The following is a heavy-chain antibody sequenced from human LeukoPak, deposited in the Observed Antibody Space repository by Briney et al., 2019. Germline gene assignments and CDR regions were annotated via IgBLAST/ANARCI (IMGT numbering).Heavy chain of an antibody. Sequence: GGSLRLSCAASGFTFHNYGMSWVRQVPGKGLEWVSGINWNGANTSYGDSAKGRFTITRDNAQSFLYLQMKDVRAEDTAFYYCARIFTSGWYGVDYWGQGTLVTVSS. CDR3: ARIFTSGWYGVDY. CDR2: INWNGANT. V-gene: IGHV3-20*04. CDR1: GFTFHNYG. D-gene: IGHD6-19*01. J-gene: IGHJ4*02.